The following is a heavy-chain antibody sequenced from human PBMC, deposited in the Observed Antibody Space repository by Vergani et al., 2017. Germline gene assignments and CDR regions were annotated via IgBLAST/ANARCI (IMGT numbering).Heavy chain of an antibody. D-gene: IGHD3-10*01. Sequence: QVKLQESGPGLVKPSETLSLTCTVSGASVNSYYWSWIQQPPGKGLEWMGHVSFRGDTLYDPSVKGRMTISLNTSSNQFSLYLTSVTAADTAVYYCARSRIYYGAGSPDYWGQGTLVTVSS. CDR2: VSFRGDT. CDR1: GASVNSYY. J-gene: IGHJ4*02. CDR3: ARSRIYYGAGSPDY. V-gene: IGHV4-59*02.